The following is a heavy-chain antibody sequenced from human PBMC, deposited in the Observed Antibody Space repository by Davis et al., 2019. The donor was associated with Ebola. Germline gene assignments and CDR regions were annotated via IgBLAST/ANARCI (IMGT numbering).Heavy chain of an antibody. Sequence: GESLKISCAASGFTFIGSAMHWVRQASGKGLEWVGRIRSKANSYATAYAASVKGRFTISRDDSKNTAYLQMNSLKTEDTAVYYCTVTTTDDYWGQGTLVTVSS. CDR3: TVTTTDDY. J-gene: IGHJ4*02. CDR2: IRSKANSYAT. CDR1: GFTFIGSA. V-gene: IGHV3-73*01. D-gene: IGHD3-22*01.